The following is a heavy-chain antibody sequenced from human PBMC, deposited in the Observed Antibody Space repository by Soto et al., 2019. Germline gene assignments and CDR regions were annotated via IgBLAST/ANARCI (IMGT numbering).Heavy chain of an antibody. CDR2: VYSGGSAYFVGTT. Sequence: EVQLVETGGGLIQPGGSLRLSCAASGFTVSDKYMSWVRQAPGKGLEWVSVVYSGGSAYFVGTTYYADSVKGRFTISGDNSKNTVNLQINSLRADDTALYYCAAMSTHTLTLDYLGQGTQVTVSS. J-gene: IGHJ4*02. CDR1: GFTVSDKY. D-gene: IGHD2-2*01. V-gene: IGHV3-23*03. CDR3: AAMSTHTLTLDY.